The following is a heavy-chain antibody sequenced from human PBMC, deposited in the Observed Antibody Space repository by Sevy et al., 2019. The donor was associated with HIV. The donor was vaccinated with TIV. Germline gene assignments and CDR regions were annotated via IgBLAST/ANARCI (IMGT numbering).Heavy chain of an antibody. D-gene: IGHD3-22*01. J-gene: IGHJ3*02. CDR1: EFIFRASG. Sequence: GGSLRLSCVVSEFIFRASGMHWVRQAPGKGLEWVALNSFDGTTNFNGDSMKGRFTVSRDNSKNTLYLQMNSLRDDDTALYYCAREGHSSGRAGIFNIWGPGTMVTVSS. CDR2: NSFDGTTN. CDR3: AREGHSSGRAGIFNI. V-gene: IGHV3-30*03.